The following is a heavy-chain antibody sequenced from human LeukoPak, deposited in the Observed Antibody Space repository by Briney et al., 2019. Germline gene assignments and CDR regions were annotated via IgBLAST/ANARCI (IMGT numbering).Heavy chain of an antibody. V-gene: IGHV3-23*01. CDR2: ITGSGGNR. CDR3: ARDPYSGGYGDYYYYYMDL. D-gene: IGHD1-26*01. CDR1: GFTFSSHG. Sequence: GGSLRLSCAASGFTFSSHGMNWVRQAPGKGLEWVSGITGSGGNRYYADSVKGRFTISRDNSKNTLYLQMNSLRAEDTAVYYCARDPYSGGYGDYYYYYMDLWGQGTTVTISS. J-gene: IGHJ6*03.